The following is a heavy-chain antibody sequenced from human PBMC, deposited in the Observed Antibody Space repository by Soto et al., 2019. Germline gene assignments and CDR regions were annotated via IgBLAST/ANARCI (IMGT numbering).Heavy chain of an antibody. J-gene: IGHJ5*02. CDR3: ARDSRGAVARPGWFDP. Sequence: EVQLVESGGGLVKPGGSLRLSCAASGFTFSSYNMNWVRQAPGKGLEWVSSISSSSTYIYYADSVKGRFTISRDNAKNSLYLPLNGLRVEDTAVYYCARDSRGAVARPGWFDPWGQGTLVTVSS. CDR1: GFTFSSYN. CDR2: ISSSSTYI. V-gene: IGHV3-21*01. D-gene: IGHD6-19*01.